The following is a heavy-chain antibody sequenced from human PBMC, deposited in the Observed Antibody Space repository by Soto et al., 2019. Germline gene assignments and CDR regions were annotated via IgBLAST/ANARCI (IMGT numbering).Heavy chain of an antibody. Sequence: QVHLVGSGGGVVQPGRSLRLSCGASEFSFSSYGMHWVRQTPDKGLEWVAAISSDASEKFYSDSVKGRFTISRDNFKNTLYLQMNSLSDEDTAMYYCAKIPARGKWYFDLWGRGTQVTVSS. J-gene: IGHJ2*01. CDR3: AKIPARGKWYFDL. V-gene: IGHV3-30*18. CDR1: EFSFSSYG. CDR2: ISSDASEK.